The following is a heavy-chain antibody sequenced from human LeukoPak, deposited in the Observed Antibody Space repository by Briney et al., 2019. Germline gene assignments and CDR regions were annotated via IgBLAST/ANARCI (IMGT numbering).Heavy chain of an antibody. D-gene: IGHD6-6*01. CDR3: ARGSSNIAARNNWFDP. J-gene: IGHJ5*02. CDR1: GFTFSSYS. V-gene: IGHV3-21*01. CDR2: ISTSSSYI. Sequence: GGSLRLSCTASGFTFSSYSMNWVRQAPGKGLEWVSSISTSSSYIYYADSVKGRFTISRDNARNSLYLQMNTLRAEDTAVYYCARGSSNIAARNNWFDPWGQGILVTVSS.